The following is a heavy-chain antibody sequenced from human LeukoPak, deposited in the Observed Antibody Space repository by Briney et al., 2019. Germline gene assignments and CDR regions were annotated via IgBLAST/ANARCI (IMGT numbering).Heavy chain of an antibody. CDR3: ARESCTSTSCYVRPLNWFDP. J-gene: IGHJ5*02. Sequence: AASVKVSCKASGYTFTGYYMHWVRQAPGQGLEWMGWINPNSGGTNFAQKFQGRVTMTRDTSISTAYMEVSRLRSDDTAVYYCARESCTSTSCYVRPLNWFDPWGQGTLVTVSS. CDR2: INPNSGGT. V-gene: IGHV1-2*02. D-gene: IGHD2-2*01. CDR1: GYTFTGYY.